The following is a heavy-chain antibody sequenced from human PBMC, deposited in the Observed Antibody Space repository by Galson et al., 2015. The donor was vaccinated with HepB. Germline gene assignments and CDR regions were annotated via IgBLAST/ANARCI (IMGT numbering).Heavy chain of an antibody. Sequence: SLRLSCAVSGFTFSSYWMHWVRQAPGKGLVWVSRINSDGSSTSYADSVKGRFTISRDNAKNTLYLQMNSLRAEDTAVYYCARASGAKYCSSTSCYGDRFDPWGQGTLVTVSS. CDR1: GFTFSSYW. CDR3: ARASGAKYCSSTSCYGDRFDP. CDR2: INSDGSST. V-gene: IGHV3-74*01. D-gene: IGHD2-2*01. J-gene: IGHJ5*02.